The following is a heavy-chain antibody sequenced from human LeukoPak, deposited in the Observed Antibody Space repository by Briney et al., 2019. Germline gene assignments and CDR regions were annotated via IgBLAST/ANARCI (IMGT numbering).Heavy chain of an antibody. CDR2: IYYTGST. D-gene: IGHD3-22*01. CDR3: ASSTSGDSDGHYAFDV. V-gene: IGHV4-39*07. Sequence: PSETLSLTCTVSGDSIDNTIYYWGWVRQPPGRGLEWVGSIYYTGSTFYNPSLKSRVTTSIDTSKSHFSLKVNSVTAADTAIYYCASSTSGDSDGHYAFDVWGQGTMVTVSS. CDR1: GDSIDNTIYY. J-gene: IGHJ3*01.